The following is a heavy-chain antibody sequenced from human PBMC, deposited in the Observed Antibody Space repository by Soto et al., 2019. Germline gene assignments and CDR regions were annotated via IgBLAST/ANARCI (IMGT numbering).Heavy chain of an antibody. Sequence: LXLSCAASVFTFSSYAMHWVRQAPCKGLEWVAVISYDGSNKYYADSVKGRFTISRDNSKNTLYLQMNSLRAEDTAVYYCARAPSDNYDFWSGYYYGMDVWGQGTTVTVSS. CDR1: VFTFSSYA. V-gene: IGHV3-30-3*01. CDR3: ARAPSDNYDFWSGYYYGMDV. CDR2: ISYDGSNK. J-gene: IGHJ6*02. D-gene: IGHD3-3*01.